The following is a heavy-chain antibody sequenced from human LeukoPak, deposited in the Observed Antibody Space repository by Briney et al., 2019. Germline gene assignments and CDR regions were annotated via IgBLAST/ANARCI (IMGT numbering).Heavy chain of an antibody. CDR3: ARDSSSGWHAATYDY. Sequence: GGSLRLSCAASGFTFSSYSMTWVRQAPGKGLEWVSSISSSSSYIYYADSVKGRFTISRDNAKNSLYLQMNSLRAEDTAVFYCARDSSSGWHAATYDYWGQGTLVTVSS. CDR1: GFTFSSYS. D-gene: IGHD6-25*01. CDR2: ISSSSSYI. J-gene: IGHJ4*02. V-gene: IGHV3-21*01.